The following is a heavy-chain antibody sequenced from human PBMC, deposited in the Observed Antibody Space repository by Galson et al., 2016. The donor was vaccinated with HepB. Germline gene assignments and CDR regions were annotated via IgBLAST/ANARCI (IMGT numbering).Heavy chain of an antibody. CDR2: INQDGNGR. V-gene: IGHV3-7*01. CDR1: GFVFSAYW. Sequence: SLRLSCAASGFVFSAYWLSWVRQSPGKGLEWVASINQDGNGRYYVDSAKGRFITSRDNARTSLSLQMHSLRVDDTSIYYCVSGYTSGIWGPGTMVIVSS. CDR3: VSGYTSGI. J-gene: IGHJ3*02. D-gene: IGHD6-25*01.